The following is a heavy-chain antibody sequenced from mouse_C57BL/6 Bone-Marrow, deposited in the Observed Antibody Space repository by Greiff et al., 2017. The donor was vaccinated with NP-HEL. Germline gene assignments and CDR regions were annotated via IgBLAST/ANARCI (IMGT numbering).Heavy chain of an antibody. J-gene: IGHJ1*03. CDR3: ARLWLRRGYWYFDV. D-gene: IGHD2-2*01. CDR1: GFTFSDYY. V-gene: IGHV5-12*01. Sequence: EVKLVESGGGLVQPGGSLKLSCAASGFTFSDYYMYWVRQTPEKRLEWVAYISNGGGSTYYPDTVKGRFTISRDNAKNTLYLQMSRLKSEDTAMYYCARLWLRRGYWYFDVWGTGTTVTVSS. CDR2: ISNGGGST.